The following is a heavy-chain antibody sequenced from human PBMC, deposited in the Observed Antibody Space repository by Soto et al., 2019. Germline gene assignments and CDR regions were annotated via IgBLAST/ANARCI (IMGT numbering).Heavy chain of an antibody. CDR2: ISSSSSYI. Sequence: GGSLRLSCAASGFTFSSYSMNWVRQAPGKGLEWVSSISSSSSYIYYADSVKGRFTISRDNAKNSLYLQMNSLRAEDTAVYYCARSDDYEGIGRSIDYWGQGTLVTVSS. J-gene: IGHJ4*02. CDR1: GFTFSSYS. D-gene: IGHD4-17*01. V-gene: IGHV3-21*01. CDR3: ARSDDYEGIGRSIDY.